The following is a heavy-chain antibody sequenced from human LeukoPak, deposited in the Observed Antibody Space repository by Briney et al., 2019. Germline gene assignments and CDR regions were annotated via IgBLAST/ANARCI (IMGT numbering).Heavy chain of an antibody. J-gene: IGHJ5*02. V-gene: IGHV1-18*01. CDR1: GYTFTSYG. CDR2: ISAHNGNT. Sequence: ASVKVSCKASGYTFTSYGISWVRQAPGQGLEWMGWISAHNGNTNYAQKLQGRVTMTTDTSTSTAYMELRSLRSDDTAVYCCARVQGSDYDILTGYPNWFDPWGQGTLVTVSS. D-gene: IGHD3-9*01. CDR3: ARVQGSDYDILTGYPNWFDP.